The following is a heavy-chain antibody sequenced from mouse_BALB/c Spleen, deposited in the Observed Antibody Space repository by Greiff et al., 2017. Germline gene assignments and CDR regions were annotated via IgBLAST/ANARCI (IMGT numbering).Heavy chain of an antibody. J-gene: IGHJ4*01. Sequence: EVKLMESGGGLVQPGGSLKLSCAASGFTFSSYTMSWVRQTPEKRLEWVAYISNGGGSTYYPDTVKGRFTISRDNAKNTLYLQMSSLKSEDTAMYYCARQKGYDGMDYWGQGTSVTVSS. CDR3: ARQKGYDGMDY. CDR2: ISNGGGST. CDR1: GFTFSSYT. D-gene: IGHD2-14*01. V-gene: IGHV5-12-2*01.